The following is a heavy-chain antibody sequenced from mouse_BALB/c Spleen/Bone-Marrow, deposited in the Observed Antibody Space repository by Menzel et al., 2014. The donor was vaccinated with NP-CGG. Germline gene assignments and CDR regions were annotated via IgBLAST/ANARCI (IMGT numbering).Heavy chain of an antibody. CDR2: INPDSSTI. V-gene: IGHV4-1*02. Sequence: EVNVVESGGGLVQPGGSLKLSCAASGFDFSRYWMSWVRQAPGKGLEWIGEINPDSSTINYTPSLKDKFIISRDNAKNTRYLQMNKVRSEDTALYYCARQGYYGKGDYWGQGTTLTISS. CDR1: GFDFSRYW. D-gene: IGHD2-1*01. CDR3: ARQGYYGKGDY. J-gene: IGHJ2*01.